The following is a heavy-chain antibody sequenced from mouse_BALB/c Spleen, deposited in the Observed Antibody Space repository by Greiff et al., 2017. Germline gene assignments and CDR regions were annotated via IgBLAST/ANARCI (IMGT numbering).Heavy chain of an antibody. Sequence: EVQGVESGGGLVQPGGSLKLSCAASGFTFSSYGMSWVRQTPDKRLELVATINSNGGSTYYPDSVKGRFTISRDNAKNTLYLQMSSLKSEDTAMYYCARGGYRYDVFYAMDYWGQGTSVTVSS. CDR1: GFTFSSYG. D-gene: IGHD2-14*01. J-gene: IGHJ4*01. CDR2: INSNGGST. V-gene: IGHV5-6-3*01. CDR3: ARGGYRYDVFYAMDY.